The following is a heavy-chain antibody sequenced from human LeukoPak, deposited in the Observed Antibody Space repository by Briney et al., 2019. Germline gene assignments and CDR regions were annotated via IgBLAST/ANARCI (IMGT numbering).Heavy chain of an antibody. CDR3: ARVHRDMATIVGLWDY. D-gene: IGHD5-24*01. CDR2: INSDGIST. J-gene: IGHJ4*02. CDR1: GFTFSSYW. V-gene: IGHV3-74*01. Sequence: GGSLRLSCAASGFTFSSYWMHWVRQAPGKGLVWVSRINSDGISTSYADSVKGRFTISRDNAKNTLYLQMNSLRVEDTAVYYCARVHRDMATIVGLWDYWGQGTLVTVSS.